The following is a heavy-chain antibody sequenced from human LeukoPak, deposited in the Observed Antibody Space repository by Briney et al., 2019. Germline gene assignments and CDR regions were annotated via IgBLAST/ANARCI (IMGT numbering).Heavy chain of an antibody. CDR2: IYYGGTT. CDR1: GGSISSSRYY. Sequence: PSETLSLTCTVSGGSISSSRYYWGWIRQPPGKGLEWIGIIYYGGTTYYNPSLKSRLTISVESSKNQFSLKLSSVTAADTAVYYCARVKVGATYNWFDPWGQGTLVTVSS. D-gene: IGHD1-26*01. V-gene: IGHV4-39*01. CDR3: ARVKVGATYNWFDP. J-gene: IGHJ5*02.